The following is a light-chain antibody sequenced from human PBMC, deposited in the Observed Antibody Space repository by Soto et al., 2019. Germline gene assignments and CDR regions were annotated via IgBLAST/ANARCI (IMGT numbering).Light chain of an antibody. CDR1: SSDVGGYSY. CDR3: SSYTSRSTLV. Sequence: QSALTQPASVSGSPGQSITISCTGTSSDVGGYSYVSWYQQHPGKAPKLMIYDVSNRPSGVSNRFSGSQSGNTASLTISGLQAEDEADYYCSSYTSRSTLVFGGGTKLTVL. CDR2: DVS. J-gene: IGLJ2*01. V-gene: IGLV2-14*01.